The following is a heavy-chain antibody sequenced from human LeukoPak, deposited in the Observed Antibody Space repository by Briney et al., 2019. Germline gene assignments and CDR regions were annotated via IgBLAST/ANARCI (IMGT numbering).Heavy chain of an antibody. V-gene: IGHV1-8*03. D-gene: IGHD6-13*01. Sequence: EDSVKVSCTASGYTFTSYDINWVRQAPGQGLEWMGWMNTNSGNTGYAQKFQGRVTITRNTSISTAYMELGSLRSEDTAVYYCARGRGGHIAAAKITWFDPWGQGTLVTASS. CDR3: ARGRGGHIAAAKITWFDP. J-gene: IGHJ5*02. CDR2: MNTNSGNT. CDR1: GYTFTSYD.